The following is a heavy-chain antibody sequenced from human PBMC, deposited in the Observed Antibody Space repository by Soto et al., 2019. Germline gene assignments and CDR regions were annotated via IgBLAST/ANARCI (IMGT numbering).Heavy chain of an antibody. CDR1: GFTFSSYS. CDR3: TRVDSSSWYYYYYMDV. CDR2: ISSSSSYI. J-gene: IGHJ6*03. V-gene: IGHV3-21*01. D-gene: IGHD6-13*01. Sequence: GGSLRLSCAASGFTFSSYSMNWVRQAPGKGLEWVSSISSSSSYIYYADSVKGRLTISRDNAKNSLYLQMNSLRAEDTAVYYCTRVDSSSWYYYYYMDVWGKGTTVTVSS.